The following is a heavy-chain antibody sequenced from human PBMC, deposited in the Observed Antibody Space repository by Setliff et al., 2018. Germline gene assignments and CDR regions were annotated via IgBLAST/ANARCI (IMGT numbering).Heavy chain of an antibody. Sequence: GESLKISCKGSGYSFTNTWIGWVRQMPGKGLEWMGIIYLGDSDVRYSPSFQGQVTISADKSINTAYLQWSSLKASDTAIYYCARLGGWLTSPETPGAFDIWGQGTMVTVS. D-gene: IGHD3-16*01. V-gene: IGHV5-51*01. CDR1: GYSFTNTW. J-gene: IGHJ3*02. CDR3: ARLGGWLTSPETPGAFDI. CDR2: IYLGDSDV.